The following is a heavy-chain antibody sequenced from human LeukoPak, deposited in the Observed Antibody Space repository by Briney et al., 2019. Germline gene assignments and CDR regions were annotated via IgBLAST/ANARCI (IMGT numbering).Heavy chain of an antibody. Sequence: PGGSLRLSCAASGFTFSSYWMSWVRQAPGKGLEWVANIKQDGSEKYYVDSVKGRFTISRDNAKNSLYLQMNSLRAEDTAVYYCARDLSLGYNWNYGPYNWFDPWGQGTLVTVSS. CDR2: IKQDGSEK. CDR3: ARDLSLGYNWNYGPYNWFDP. J-gene: IGHJ5*02. CDR1: GFTFSSYW. V-gene: IGHV3-7*01. D-gene: IGHD1-7*01.